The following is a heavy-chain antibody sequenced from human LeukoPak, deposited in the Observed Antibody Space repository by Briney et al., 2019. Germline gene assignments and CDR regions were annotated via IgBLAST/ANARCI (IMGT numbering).Heavy chain of an antibody. CDR2: IYYRVTS. D-gene: IGHD3-10*01. Sequence: SETLSLTCTVSGDSISTYWSWIRQPPGKGLEWIGYIYYRVTSDYNPSLKSRVTMSVDMSTRQISLKLSSVTAADTAVYYCARAVGGDGSGSLWGPGTLVTVSS. J-gene: IGHJ4*02. CDR1: GDSISTY. V-gene: IGHV4-59*01. CDR3: ARAVGGDGSGSL.